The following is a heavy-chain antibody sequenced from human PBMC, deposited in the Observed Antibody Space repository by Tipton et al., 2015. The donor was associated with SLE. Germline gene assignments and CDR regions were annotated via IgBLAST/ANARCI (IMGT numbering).Heavy chain of an antibody. D-gene: IGHD6-6*01. CDR3: SGQLLPLYGMDV. V-gene: IGHV3-30*04. CDR1: GFTFSAYA. CDR2: ISYDGSDK. J-gene: IGHJ6*02. Sequence: SLRLSCAASGFTFSAYAMHWVRQAPGKRLEWVAVISYDGSDKYYADSVKGRFTISRDNSKNTLYLQMNSLRGEDTAVYYCSGQLLPLYGMDVWGQGTTVTVSS.